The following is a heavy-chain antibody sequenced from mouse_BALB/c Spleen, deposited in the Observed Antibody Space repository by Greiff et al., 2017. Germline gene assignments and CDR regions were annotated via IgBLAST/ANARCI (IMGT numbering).Heavy chain of an antibody. CDR1: GYTFTSYW. J-gene: IGHJ3*01. V-gene: IGHV1-7*01. D-gene: IGHD1-1*01. Sequence: QVQLQQSGAELAKPGASVKMSCKASGYTFTSYWMHWVKQRPGQGLEWIGYINPSTGYTEYNQKFKDKATLTADKSSSTAYMQLSSLTSEDSAVYYCARSHYGSSFAYWGQGTLVTVSA. CDR2: INPSTGYT. CDR3: ARSHYGSSFAY.